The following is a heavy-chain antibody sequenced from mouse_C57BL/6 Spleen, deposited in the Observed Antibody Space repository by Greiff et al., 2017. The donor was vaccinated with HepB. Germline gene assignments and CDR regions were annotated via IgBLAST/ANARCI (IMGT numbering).Heavy chain of an antibody. Sequence: EVQLVESGGGLVKPGGSLKLSCAASGFTFSSYAMSWVRQTPEKRLEWVATISDGGSYTYYPDNVKGRFTISRDNAKNNLYLQMSHLKSEDTAMYYCARVAQGAMDYWGQGTSVTVSS. CDR2: ISDGGSYT. CDR3: ARVAQGAMDY. CDR1: GFTFSSYA. D-gene: IGHD6-1*01. V-gene: IGHV5-4*01. J-gene: IGHJ4*01.